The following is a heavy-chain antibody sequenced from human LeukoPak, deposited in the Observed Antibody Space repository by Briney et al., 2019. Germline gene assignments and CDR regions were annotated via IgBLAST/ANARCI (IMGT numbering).Heavy chain of an antibody. CDR1: GFSFSSYG. V-gene: IGHV3-23*01. D-gene: IGHD4-17*01. J-gene: IGHJ3*01. CDR3: VLYGDYESPDGFDL. CDR2: ISGSGGST. Sequence: GGSLRLSCAASGFSFSSYGMNWVRQAPGKGLEWVSAISGSGGSTYYADSVKGRFTISRDNSKNTLYLQMNSLRAEDTAVYYCVLYGDYESPDGFDLWGQGTMVTVSS.